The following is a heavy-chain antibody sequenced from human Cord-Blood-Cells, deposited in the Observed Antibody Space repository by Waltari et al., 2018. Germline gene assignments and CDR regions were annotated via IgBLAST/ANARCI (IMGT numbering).Heavy chain of an antibody. J-gene: IGHJ2*01. CDR2: IYYSGST. Sequence: QVQLQESGPGLVKPSQTLSLTCTVSGGSISSGDYSWSWIRQPPGKGLEWIGYIYYSGSTYYNPSLKSRVTISVDTSKNQFSLKLSSVTAADTAVYYCARDSEQQLPYWYFDLWGRGTLVTVSS. CDR1: GGSISSGDYS. D-gene: IGHD6-13*01. CDR3: ARDSEQQLPYWYFDL. V-gene: IGHV4-30-4*01.